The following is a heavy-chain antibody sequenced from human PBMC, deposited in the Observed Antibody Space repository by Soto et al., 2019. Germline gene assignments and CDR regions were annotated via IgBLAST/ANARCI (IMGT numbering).Heavy chain of an antibody. J-gene: IGHJ4*02. V-gene: IGHV1-8*01. Sequence: QVQLVQSGAELTKPGASVKVSCKASGYTFISYDINWVRQATVQGLEWMGWMNPNSGNTVYAQKFQGRVTMTRNTSISTAYMALSSLRSEDSAVYYCARERSYGLDYWGQGTLVTVSS. CDR2: MNPNSGNT. CDR3: ARERSYGLDY. D-gene: IGHD5-18*01. CDR1: GYTFISYD.